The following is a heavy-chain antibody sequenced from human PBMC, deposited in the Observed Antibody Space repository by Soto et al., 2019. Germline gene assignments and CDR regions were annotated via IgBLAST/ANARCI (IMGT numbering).Heavy chain of an antibody. CDR2: IIPMFGTP. V-gene: IGHV1-69*06. CDR3: ATSLAARRKPYNWLDA. D-gene: IGHD6-6*01. CDR1: GGTLNSQS. Sequence: QVQVFQSGAEVKKPGSSVRVSCKVSGGTLNSQSITWVRQAPGQGLEWMGGIIPMFGTPTDAQKFRGRVTISANKSTSTVYMELRSLSSQDTAVYYCATSLAARRKPYNWLDAWGQGTLVTVSS. J-gene: IGHJ5*02.